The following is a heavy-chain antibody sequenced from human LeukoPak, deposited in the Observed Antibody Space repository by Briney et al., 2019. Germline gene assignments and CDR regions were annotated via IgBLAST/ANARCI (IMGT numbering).Heavy chain of an antibody. CDR2: ISSSSSLI. Sequence: QPGGCLRLSCAAAGFTFSTYSMNWVRHPAGKWLELVSYISSSSSLIQYAHSEKGRFNISRDNHKNSLSLQMNRLSAEDTAVYYCARDFKARGYDNDYWGQGPLVSVSS. D-gene: IGHD5-12*01. CDR1: GFTFSTYS. J-gene: IGHJ4*02. CDR3: ARDFKARGYDNDY. V-gene: IGHV3-48*04.